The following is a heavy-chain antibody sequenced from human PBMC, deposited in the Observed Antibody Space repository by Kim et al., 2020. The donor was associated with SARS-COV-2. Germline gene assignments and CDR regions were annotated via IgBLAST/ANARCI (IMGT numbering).Heavy chain of an antibody. V-gene: IGHV3-53*04. D-gene: IGHD6-13*01. CDR2: IYSGGST. J-gene: IGHJ4*02. CDR3: ARELDSSSWYYFDY. CDR1: GFTVSSNY. Sequence: GGSLRLSFAASGFTVSSNYMSWVRQAPGKGLEWVSVIYSGGSTYYADSVKGRFTISRHNSKNTLYLQMNSLRAEDTAVYYCARELDSSSWYYFDYWGQGTLVTVSS.